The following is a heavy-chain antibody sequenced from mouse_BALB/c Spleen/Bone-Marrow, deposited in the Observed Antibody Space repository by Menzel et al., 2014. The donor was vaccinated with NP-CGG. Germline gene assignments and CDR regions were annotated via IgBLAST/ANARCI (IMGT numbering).Heavy chain of an antibody. Sequence: QVQLQQSGAELAKPGASVKMSCKASGYTFTSYWMHWVKQRPGQGLEWIGYINPSTGYTDYNQKFNDKATLTADKSSSTEYMQLRRLTSKDSAGYSSARGNPPYAMDYWGQGTSVTVSS. V-gene: IGHV1-7*01. CDR2: INPSTGYT. J-gene: IGHJ4*01. CDR1: GYTFTSYW. CDR3: ARGNPPYAMDY. D-gene: IGHD2-1*01.